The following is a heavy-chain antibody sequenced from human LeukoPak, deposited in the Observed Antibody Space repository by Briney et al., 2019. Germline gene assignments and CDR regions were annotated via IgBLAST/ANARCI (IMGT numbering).Heavy chain of an antibody. Sequence: SETLSLTCTVSGGSFSSSSYYWGWIRQPPGKGLEWIGSIYYSGSTYYNPSFKSRVTISVDTSKNQFSLKLSSVTAADTAVYYCARSPISHFDYWGQGTLVTVSS. CDR1: GGSFSSSSYY. J-gene: IGHJ4*02. CDR3: ARSPISHFDY. CDR2: IYYSGST. D-gene: IGHD3-3*01. V-gene: IGHV4-39*07.